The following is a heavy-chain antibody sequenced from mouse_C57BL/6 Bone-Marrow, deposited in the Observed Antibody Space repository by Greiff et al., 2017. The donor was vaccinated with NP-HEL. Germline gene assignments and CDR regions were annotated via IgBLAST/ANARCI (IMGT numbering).Heavy chain of an antibody. J-gene: IGHJ2*01. CDR2: ISDGGSYT. D-gene: IGHD1-1*01. CDR3: AREGDYYGSFDY. Sequence: EVQGVESGGGLVKPGGSLKLSCAASGFTFSSYAMSWVRQTPEKRLEWVATISDGGSYTYYPDNVKGRFTLSRDNAKNNLYLQMSHLKSEDTAMYYCAREGDYYGSFDYWGQGTTLTVSS. V-gene: IGHV5-4*01. CDR1: GFTFSSYA.